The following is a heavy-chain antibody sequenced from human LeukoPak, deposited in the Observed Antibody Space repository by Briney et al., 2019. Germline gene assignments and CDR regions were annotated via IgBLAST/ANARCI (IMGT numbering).Heavy chain of an antibody. CDR2: INPNSGGT. CDR1: GYTFTGYY. D-gene: IGHD1-26*01. J-gene: IGHJ3*02. CDR3: ARAIVGASGDAFDI. Sequence: GASVKVSCKASGYTFTGYYMHWVRQAPGQGLEWMGWINPNSGGTNYAQKFQGWVTMTRDTSISTAYMELSRLRSDDTAVYYCARAIVGASGDAFDIWGQGTMVTVSS. V-gene: IGHV1-2*04.